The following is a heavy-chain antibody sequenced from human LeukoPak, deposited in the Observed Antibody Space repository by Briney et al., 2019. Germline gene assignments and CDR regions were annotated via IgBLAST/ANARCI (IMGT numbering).Heavy chain of an antibody. Sequence: GEPRSISCQGSGYSFTTYWISWVRQMPGKGLEYMGRIDPSDSYTNYSPSFQGHVTISADKSISASYLQWSSLKASDTAMYYCARLERTNYGMDVWGQGTTVTVSS. CDR3: ARLERTNYGMDV. V-gene: IGHV5-10-1*01. CDR1: GYSFTTYW. J-gene: IGHJ6*02. CDR2: IDPSDSYT. D-gene: IGHD5-24*01.